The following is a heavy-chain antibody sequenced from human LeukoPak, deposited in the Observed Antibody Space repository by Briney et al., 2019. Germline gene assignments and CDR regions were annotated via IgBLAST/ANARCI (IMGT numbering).Heavy chain of an antibody. V-gene: IGHV4-59*11. J-gene: IGHJ5*02. CDR3: ARSPDIVAEFDP. CDR2: IYYSGST. Sequence: GSLRLSCAASGFTFSSHAMSWVRQPPGKGLEWIGYIYYSGSTNYNPSLKSRVTISVDTSKNQFSLKLSSVTAADTAVYYCARSPDIVAEFDPWGQGTLVTVSS. D-gene: IGHD2-15*01. CDR1: GFTFSSHA.